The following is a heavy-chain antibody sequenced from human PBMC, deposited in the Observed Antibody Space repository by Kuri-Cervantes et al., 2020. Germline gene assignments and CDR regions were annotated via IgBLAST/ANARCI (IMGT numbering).Heavy chain of an antibody. J-gene: IGHJ3*02. Sequence: ASVKVSCKASGYTFTSYDINWVRQATGQGLEWMGWMNPNSGNTGYAQKFQGRVTMTRNTSISTAYMELSSVTAADTAVYYCARDPGGQLADDAFDIWGQGTMVTVSS. CDR1: GYTFTSYD. CDR2: MNPNSGNT. D-gene: IGHD6-6*01. V-gene: IGHV1-8*01. CDR3: ARDPGGQLADDAFDI.